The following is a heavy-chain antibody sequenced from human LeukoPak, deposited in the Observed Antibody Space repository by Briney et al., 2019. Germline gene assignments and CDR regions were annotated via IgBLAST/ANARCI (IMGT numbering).Heavy chain of an antibody. CDR2: IIPIFGTA. CDR1: GGTFSSYA. CDR3: ARNGRGYSYGYYFDY. Sequence: SVKVSCKASGGTFSSYAIRWVRQAPGQGLEWMGGIIPIFGTANYAQKFQGRVTITADESTSTAYMELSSLRSEDTAVYYCARNGRGYSYGYYFDYWGQGTLVTVSS. V-gene: IGHV1-69*13. D-gene: IGHD5-18*01. J-gene: IGHJ4*02.